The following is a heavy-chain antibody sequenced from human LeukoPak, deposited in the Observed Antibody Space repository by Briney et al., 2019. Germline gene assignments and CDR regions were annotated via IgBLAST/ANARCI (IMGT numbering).Heavy chain of an antibody. V-gene: IGHV4-59*01. CDR3: ATANKDRGDHFDY. D-gene: IGHD3-16*01. Sequence: PSETLSLTCTVSGGSISSYYWSWIRQPPGKGLEWIGYIYYSGSTNHNPSLKSRVTISVDTSKNQFSLKLSSVTAADTAVYYCATANKDRGDHFDYWGQGTLVTVSS. CDR2: IYYSGST. J-gene: IGHJ4*02. CDR1: GGSISSYY.